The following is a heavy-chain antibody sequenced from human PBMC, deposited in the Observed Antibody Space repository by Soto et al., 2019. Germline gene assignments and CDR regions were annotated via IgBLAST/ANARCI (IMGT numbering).Heavy chain of an antibody. CDR1: GGSISRSNW. Sequence: QVQLQESGPGLVKPSGTLSLTCAVSGGSISRSNWWTWVRHSPGKGLEWIGEISHSGTTNYNPSLKSRVTISLDESKNQSSLERSSVTAADSAVYYCARYGDLPVYGVDVWGQGTAVTVSS. CDR2: ISHSGTT. J-gene: IGHJ6*02. D-gene: IGHD4-17*01. CDR3: ARYGDLPVYGVDV. V-gene: IGHV4-4*02.